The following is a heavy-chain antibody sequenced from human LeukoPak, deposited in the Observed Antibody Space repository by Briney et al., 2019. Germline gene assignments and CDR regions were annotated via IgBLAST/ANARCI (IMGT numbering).Heavy chain of an antibody. V-gene: IGHV3-64*01. J-gene: IGHJ4*02. CDR3: ASGGHIDY. CDR2: ISSNGGST. CDR1: GFTFSSYA. D-gene: IGHD3-16*01. Sequence: GGSLRLSCATSGFTFSSYAMHWVRQAPGKGLEYVSAISSNGGSTYYANSVKGRFTISRDNSKNTLYLQMGSLRAEDMAVYYCASGGHIDYCGQGTQVTVSS.